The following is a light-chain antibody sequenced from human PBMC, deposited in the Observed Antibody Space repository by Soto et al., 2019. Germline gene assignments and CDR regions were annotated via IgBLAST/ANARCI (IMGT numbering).Light chain of an antibody. CDR2: EVS. CDR3: SSYAGTNNFV. J-gene: IGLJ1*01. Sequence: QSALTQPPSASGSPGQSVTISCTGTSSDVGFYNYVSWYQQHPGKAPKLIISEVSQRPSGVPDRFSGSKSVNTASLTVSGLQADYEDDYYCSSYAGTNNFVFGTGTKLTVL. CDR1: SSDVGFYNY. V-gene: IGLV2-8*01.